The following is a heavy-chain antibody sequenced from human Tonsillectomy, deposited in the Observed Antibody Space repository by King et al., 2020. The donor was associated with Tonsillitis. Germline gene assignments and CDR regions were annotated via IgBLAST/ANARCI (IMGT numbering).Heavy chain of an antibody. CDR1: GYTFTGYY. Sequence: VQLVESGAEVKKPGASVKVSCKASGYTFTGYYIHWVRQAPGQGLEWMGWINPNSGGTNYAQKFQGRVTMTRDTSISTAYMELSRLRSDDTAVYYCASAGAVTTMAYYYGMDVWGQGTTVTVSS. V-gene: IGHV1-2*02. CDR3: ASAGAVTTMAYYYGMDV. D-gene: IGHD4-17*01. J-gene: IGHJ6*02. CDR2: INPNSGGT.